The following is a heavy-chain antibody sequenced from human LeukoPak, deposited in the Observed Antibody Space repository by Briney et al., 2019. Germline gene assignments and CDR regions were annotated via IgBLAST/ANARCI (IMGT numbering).Heavy chain of an antibody. D-gene: IGHD1-1*01. Sequence: PGGSLRLSCAASGFTFSSYAMSWVRQAPGKGLEWVSAISGSGGSTYYADSVKGRFTISRDNSKITLYLQMNSLRAEDTAVYYCAKAGATGTPYYYYGMDVWGKGTTVTVSS. CDR2: ISGSGGST. V-gene: IGHV3-23*01. CDR3: AKAGATGTPYYYYGMDV. CDR1: GFTFSSYA. J-gene: IGHJ6*04.